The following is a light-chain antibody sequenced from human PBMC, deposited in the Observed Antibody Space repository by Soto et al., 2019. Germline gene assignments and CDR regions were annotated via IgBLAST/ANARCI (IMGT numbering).Light chain of an antibody. V-gene: IGKV3-20*01. CDR3: QRYDSFRT. J-gene: IGKJ1*01. Sequence: EFVLTQSPGTLSLSPGERATLSCRASQTVRNNYLAWYQQKPGQAPRLLIYDASSRATGIPDRFSGSGSGTDFTLTITRLEPEDFAMYYCQRYDSFRTFGQGTKVDIK. CDR1: QTVRNNY. CDR2: DAS.